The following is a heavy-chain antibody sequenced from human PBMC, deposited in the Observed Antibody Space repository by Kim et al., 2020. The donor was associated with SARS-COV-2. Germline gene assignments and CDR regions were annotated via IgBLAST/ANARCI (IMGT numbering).Heavy chain of an antibody. V-gene: IGHV4-61*01. CDR3: ARGGGYCSGGSCYSGWFDP. D-gene: IGHD2-15*01. CDR1: GGSVSSGSYY. Sequence: SETLSLTCTVSGGSVSSGSYYWSWIRQPPGKGLEWIGYIYYSGSTNYNPSLKSRVTISVDTSKNQFSLKLSSVTAADTAVYYCARGGGYCSGGSCYSGWFDPWGQGTLVTVSS. J-gene: IGHJ5*02. CDR2: IYYSGST.